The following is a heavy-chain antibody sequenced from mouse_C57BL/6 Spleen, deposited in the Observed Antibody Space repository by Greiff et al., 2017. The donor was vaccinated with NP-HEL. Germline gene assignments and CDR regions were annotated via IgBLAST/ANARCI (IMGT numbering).Heavy chain of an antibody. D-gene: IGHD3-2*02. V-gene: IGHV1-82*01. J-gene: IGHJ4*01. CDR2: IYPGDGDT. CDR3: ARETAQAQA. Sequence: VMLVESGPELVKPGASVKISCKASGYAFSSSWMNWVKQRPGKGLEWIGRIYPGDGDTNYNGKFKGKATLTADKSSSTAYMQLSSLTSEDSAVYFCARETAQAQAWGQGTSVTVSS. CDR1: GYAFSSSW.